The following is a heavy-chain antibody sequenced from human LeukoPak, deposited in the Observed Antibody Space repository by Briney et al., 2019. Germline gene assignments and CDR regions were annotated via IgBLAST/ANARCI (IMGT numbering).Heavy chain of an antibody. V-gene: IGHV4-59*01. CDR3: ARDASDSSGWYWFDP. CDR2: IYSSGST. Sequence: SETLSLTCAVYGGSFSSYYWSWIRQPPGKGLEWIGYIYSSGSTNYNPSLKSRVTISVDTSKNQFSLKLSSVTAADTAVYYCARDASDSSGWYWFDPWGQGTLVTVSS. J-gene: IGHJ5*02. D-gene: IGHD6-19*01. CDR1: GGSFSSYY.